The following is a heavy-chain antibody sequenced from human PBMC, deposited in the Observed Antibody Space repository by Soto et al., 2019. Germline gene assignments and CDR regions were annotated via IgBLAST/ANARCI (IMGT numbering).Heavy chain of an antibody. J-gene: IGHJ4*02. CDR3: ARELNTESSAYYSFDF. CDR2: VSTNDDRT. Sequence: QVQMVKSGHEVKIPGASVKVSGKTSGYTFTAYGLAWLRQAPGQRPAWMGWVSTNDDRTNYARKFQARVTMTTDRSTTTPSMELRSLGSVDRDVYYCARELNTESSAYYSFDFFGQRTLVTVSS. V-gene: IGHV1-18*01. CDR1: GYTFTAYG. D-gene: IGHD3-22*01.